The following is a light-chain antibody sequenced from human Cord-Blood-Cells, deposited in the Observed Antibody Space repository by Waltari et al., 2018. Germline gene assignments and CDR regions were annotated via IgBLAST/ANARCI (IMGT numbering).Light chain of an antibody. CDR1: SSDVGCYNY. J-gene: IGLJ3*02. V-gene: IGLV2-14*01. CDR3: SSYTSSSTWV. Sequence: QSALTQPASVSGSPGQSLTISCTGTSSDVGCYNYVPWYQQHPGKAPKLMIYHVSKRPSGVSNRFSGSKSGNTASLTISGLQAEDEADYYCSSYTSSSTWVFGGGTKLTVL. CDR2: HVS.